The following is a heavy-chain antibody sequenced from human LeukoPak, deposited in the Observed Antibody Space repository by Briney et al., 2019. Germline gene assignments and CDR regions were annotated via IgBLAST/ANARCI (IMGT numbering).Heavy chain of an antibody. Sequence: PSETLSLTCIVSGGSISNYYWSWIRQPAGKGLEWIGRIYPSGSSNYSPSLKSRVTMSVDTSKNQFSLKLSSVTAADTAVYYCARGSFDYYLDYWGQGTLVTVSS. D-gene: IGHD3-9*01. CDR2: IYPSGSS. J-gene: IGHJ4*02. V-gene: IGHV4-4*07. CDR3: ARGSFDYYLDY. CDR1: GGSISNYY.